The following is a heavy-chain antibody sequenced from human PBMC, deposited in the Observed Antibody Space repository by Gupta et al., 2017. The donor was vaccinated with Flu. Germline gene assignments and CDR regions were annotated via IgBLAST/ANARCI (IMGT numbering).Heavy chain of an antibody. CDR3: ARGVLGGTFWYFDL. V-gene: IGHV4-59*01. CDR1: GSSMNNYY. J-gene: IGHJ2*01. D-gene: IGHD5/OR15-5a*01. CDR2: IHYIGST. Sequence: QEQLQESGPGLVRPSETLSLTCSVSGSSMNNYYWSWVRPPPGKGLECIGYIHYIGSTKYNRARGSRATISIDPSRKQFSLRLTSVTAADTAVYYCARGVLGGTFWYFDLWGRGTPATVSS.